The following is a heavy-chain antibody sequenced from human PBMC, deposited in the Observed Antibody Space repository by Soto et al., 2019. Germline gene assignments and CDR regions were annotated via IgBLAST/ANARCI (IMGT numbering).Heavy chain of an antibody. D-gene: IGHD3-3*01. Sequence: PGGSLRLSCAASGFTFSSYAMSWVRQAPGKGLEWVSAISGSGGSTYYADSVKGRFTISGDNSKNTLYLQMNSLRAEDTAVYYYAKVSSRYYDFWSGYQRQSNWFDPWGQGTLVTVSS. CDR1: GFTFSSYA. J-gene: IGHJ5*02. V-gene: IGHV3-23*01. CDR2: ISGSGGST. CDR3: AKVSSRYYDFWSGYQRQSNWFDP.